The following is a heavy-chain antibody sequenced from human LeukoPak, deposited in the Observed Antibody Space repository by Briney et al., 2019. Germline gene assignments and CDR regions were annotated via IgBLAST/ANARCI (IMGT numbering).Heavy chain of an antibody. CDR3: ASSKDYYDSSGAYFDY. Sequence: SETLSLTCAVYGGSFSGYYWSWIRQPPGKGLEWIGSIYYSGSTYYNPSLKSRVTISVDTSKNQFSLKLSSVTAADTAVYYCASSKDYYDSSGAYFDYWGQGTLVTVSS. J-gene: IGHJ4*02. CDR1: GGSFSGYY. CDR2: IYYSGST. V-gene: IGHV4-34*01. D-gene: IGHD3-22*01.